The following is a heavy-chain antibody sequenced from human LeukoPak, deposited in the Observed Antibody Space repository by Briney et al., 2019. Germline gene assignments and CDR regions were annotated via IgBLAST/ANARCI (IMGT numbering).Heavy chain of an antibody. CDR2: IYHSGST. CDR3: ARGGTAGDY. Sequence: PSETLSLTCTVSGYSISSGYYWGWIRQPPGKGLEWIGSIYHSGSTYYNPSLKSRVTISVDTSKNQFSLKLSSVTAADTAVYYCARGGTAGDYWGQGTLVTVSS. V-gene: IGHV4-38-2*02. J-gene: IGHJ4*02. D-gene: IGHD1-1*01. CDR1: GYSISSGYY.